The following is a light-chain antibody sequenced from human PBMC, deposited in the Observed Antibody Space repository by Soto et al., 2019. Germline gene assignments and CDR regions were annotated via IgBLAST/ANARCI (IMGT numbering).Light chain of an antibody. CDR1: SSNIGSGYD. Sequence: QPVLTQPPSVSGAPGQRVTISCAGGSSNIGSGYDVHWYQQIPGTAPKLLIYGNTNRPSGVPDRFSGSKSGTSASLAITGLQAEDEADYYCQSYDNSLSGSEVVFGGGTKLTVL. CDR2: GNT. V-gene: IGLV1-40*01. J-gene: IGLJ2*01. CDR3: QSYDNSLSGSEVV.